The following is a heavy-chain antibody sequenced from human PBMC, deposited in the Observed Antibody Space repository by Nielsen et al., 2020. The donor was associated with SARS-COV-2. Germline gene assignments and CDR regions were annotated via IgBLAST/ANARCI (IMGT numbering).Heavy chain of an antibody. CDR2: IYYSGST. CDR1: GGSISSSSYY. CDR3: ARLNGDYAVGYYFDY. V-gene: IGHV4-39*07. J-gene: IGHJ4*02. D-gene: IGHD4-17*01. Sequence: ESLKISCTVSGGSISSSSYYWGWIRQPPGKGLEWIGSIYYSGSTYYNPSLKSRVTISVDTSKNQFSLKLSSVTAADTAVYYCARLNGDYAVGYYFDYWGQGTLVTVSS.